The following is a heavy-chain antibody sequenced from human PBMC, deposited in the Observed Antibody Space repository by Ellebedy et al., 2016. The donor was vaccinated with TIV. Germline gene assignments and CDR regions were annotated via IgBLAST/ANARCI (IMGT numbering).Heavy chain of an antibody. J-gene: IGHJ2*01. D-gene: IGHD3-10*01. CDR2: IYYSGSP. Sequence: SETLSLXCTVSGGSIRSSSYYWGWFRQPPGKGLEWIATIYYSGSPYYNPSLKSRVTISVDTSKNQFSLKLSSLTAADTAVYHCARHLLRDYYGSGSPNYWYFDLWGRGTLITVSS. CDR3: ARHLLRDYYGSGSPNYWYFDL. CDR1: GGSIRSSSYY. V-gene: IGHV4-39*01.